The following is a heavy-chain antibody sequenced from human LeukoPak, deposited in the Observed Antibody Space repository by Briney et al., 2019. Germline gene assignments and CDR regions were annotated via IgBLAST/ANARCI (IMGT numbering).Heavy chain of an antibody. Sequence: GSSVKVSCKASGGTFSSCAISWVRQAPGQGLEWMGGIIPIFGTANYAQKFQGRVTITADESTSTAYMELSSLRSEDTAVYYCATSTASDILTGYFYWGQGTLVTVSS. V-gene: IGHV1-69*01. D-gene: IGHD3-9*01. J-gene: IGHJ4*02. CDR1: GGTFSSCA. CDR3: ATSTASDILTGYFY. CDR2: IIPIFGTA.